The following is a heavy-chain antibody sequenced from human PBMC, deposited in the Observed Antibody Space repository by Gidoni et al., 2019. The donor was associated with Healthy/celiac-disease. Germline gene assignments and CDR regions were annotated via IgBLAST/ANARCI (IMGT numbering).Heavy chain of an antibody. V-gene: IGHV3-9*01. CDR2: ISWNSGSI. CDR3: AKATHYSGSYAFDI. J-gene: IGHJ3*02. D-gene: IGHD3-10*01. CDR1: GFTFDDYA. Sequence: EVQLVESGGGLVQPGRSLRLSCAASGFTFDDYAMHWVRQAPGKGLEWVSGISWNSGSIGYADSVKGRFTISRDNAKNSLYLQMNSLRAEDTALYYCAKATHYSGSYAFDIWGQGTMVTVSS.